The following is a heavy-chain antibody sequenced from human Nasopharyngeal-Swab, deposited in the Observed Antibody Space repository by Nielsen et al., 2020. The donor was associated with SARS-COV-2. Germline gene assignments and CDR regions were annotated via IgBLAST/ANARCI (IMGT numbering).Heavy chain of an antibody. D-gene: IGHD2-2*01. J-gene: IGHJ6*03. V-gene: IGHV4-59*01. CDR2: IYYSGST. CDR3: ARASVVPAAMDYYYMDV. Sequence: RQAPGKGLEWIGYIYYSGSTNYNPSLKSRVTISVDTSKNQFSLKLSSVTAADTAVYYCARASVVPAAMDYYYMDVWGKGTTVTVSS.